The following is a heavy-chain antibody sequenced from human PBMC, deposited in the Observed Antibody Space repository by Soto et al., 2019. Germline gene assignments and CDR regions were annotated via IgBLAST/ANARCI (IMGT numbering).Heavy chain of an antibody. J-gene: IGHJ6*02. D-gene: IGHD3-22*01. V-gene: IGHV4-59*01. Sequence: SETLSLTCTVSGGSISSYYWSWIRQPPGKGLEWIGYIYYSGSTNYNPSLKSRVTISVDTSKNQFSLKLSSVTAADTAVYYCARDNGSSGYYGMDVWGQGTTVTVSS. CDR3: ARDNGSSGYYGMDV. CDR1: GGSISSYY. CDR2: IYYSGST.